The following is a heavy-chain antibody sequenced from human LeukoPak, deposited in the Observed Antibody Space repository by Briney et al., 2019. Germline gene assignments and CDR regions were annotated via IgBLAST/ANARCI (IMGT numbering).Heavy chain of an antibody. CDR1: GFNSTSDW. CDR3: SKANWGSGYFDL. J-gene: IGHJ2*01. V-gene: IGHV3-23*01. CDR2: ISGSGGST. Sequence: GGSLRLSCVASGFNSTSDWMTWVRQAPGKGLEGGSAISGSGGSTYYADYVKGRFTISRDNSKNTLYLQMNSLRGEDTAVYYCSKANWGSGYFDLWGRGTLVTVSS. D-gene: IGHD7-27*01.